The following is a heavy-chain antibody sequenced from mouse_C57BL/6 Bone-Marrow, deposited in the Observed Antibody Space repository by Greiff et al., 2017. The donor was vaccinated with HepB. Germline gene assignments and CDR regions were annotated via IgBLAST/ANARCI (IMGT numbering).Heavy chain of an antibody. CDR2: ISSGSSTI. CDR1: GFTFSDYG. V-gene: IGHV5-17*01. J-gene: IGHJ4*01. CDR3: ARWYYLYAMDY. D-gene: IGHD5-5*01. Sequence: EVQVVESGGGLVKPGGSLKPSCAASGFTFSDYGMHWVRQAPEKGLEWVAYISSGSSTIYYADTVKGRFTISRDNAKNTLFLQMTSLRSEDTAMYYCARWYYLYAMDYWGQGTSVTVSS.